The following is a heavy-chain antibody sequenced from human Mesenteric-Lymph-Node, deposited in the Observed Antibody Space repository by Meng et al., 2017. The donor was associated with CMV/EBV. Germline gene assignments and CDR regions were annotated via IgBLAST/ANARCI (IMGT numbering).Heavy chain of an antibody. CDR2: ISGNSNYI. CDR3: ARDVVWGDPNWFDP. Sequence: GESLKISCAASGFTFSSSGMNWVRQAPGKGLEWVSSISGNSNYIYYADSLEGRFTVSRDNAKNSLYLQMNSLRVEDTAMYYCARDVVWGDPNWFDPWGQGTLVTVSS. D-gene: IGHD3-16*01. V-gene: IGHV3-21*04. J-gene: IGHJ5*02. CDR1: GFTFSSSG.